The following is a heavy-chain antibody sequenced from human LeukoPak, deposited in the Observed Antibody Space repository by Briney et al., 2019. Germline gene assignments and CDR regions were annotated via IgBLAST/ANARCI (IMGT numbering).Heavy chain of an antibody. Sequence: PSETLSLTCTVSGGSISSYYWSWIRQPPGKGLEWIGYIYYSGSTNYNPSLKSRVTISVDTSKNQFSLKLSSVTAADTAVYYCAAGGSGSYPDASDIWGQGTMVTVSS. V-gene: IGHV4-59*01. CDR2: IYYSGST. D-gene: IGHD1-26*01. J-gene: IGHJ3*02. CDR1: GGSISSYY. CDR3: AAGGSGSYPDASDI.